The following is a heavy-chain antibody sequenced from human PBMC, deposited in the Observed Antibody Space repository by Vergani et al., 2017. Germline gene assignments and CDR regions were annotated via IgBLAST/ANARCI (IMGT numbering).Heavy chain of an antibody. CDR3: ARWRIAVAGFRGDYYYGMDV. CDR2: ISAYNGNT. Sequence: QVQLVQSGAEVKKPGASVKVSCKASGYTFTSYGISWVRQAPGHGLEWMGWISAYNGNTNYAQKLQGRVTMTTDTSTSTAYMELRSLRSDDTAVYYCARWRIAVAGFRGDYYYGMDVWGQGTLVTVSS. D-gene: IGHD6-19*01. J-gene: IGHJ6*02. CDR1: GYTFTSYG. V-gene: IGHV1-18*01.